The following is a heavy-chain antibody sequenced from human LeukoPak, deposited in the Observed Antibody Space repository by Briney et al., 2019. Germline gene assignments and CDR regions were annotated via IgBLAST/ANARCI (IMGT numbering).Heavy chain of an antibody. D-gene: IGHD4-17*01. J-gene: IGHJ4*02. CDR2: IKSDGTYR. CDR1: GFTFSSHW. Sequence: PGGSLRLSCAASGFTFSSHWMHWVRQAPGKGLVCVARIKSDGTYRDYGDSVRGRFTISRDNAKDTLYLQMNGLRAEDTAVYYCVRDDRSYGVDYWGQGTPVTVSS. V-gene: IGHV3-74*01. CDR3: VRDDRSYGVDY.